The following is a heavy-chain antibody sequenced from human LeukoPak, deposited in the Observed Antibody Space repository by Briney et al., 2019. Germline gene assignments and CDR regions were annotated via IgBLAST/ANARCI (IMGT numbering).Heavy chain of an antibody. V-gene: IGHV3-33*06. D-gene: IGHD6-13*01. CDR2: IWYDGSNK. J-gene: IGHJ5*02. Sequence: PGRFLRLSCAASGFTFSSYGMHWVRQAPGKGLEWVAVIWYDGSNKYYADSVKGRFTISRDNSKNTLYLQMNSLRAEDTAVYYCAKDSIAAAGKAPNWFDPWGQGTLVTVSS. CDR3: AKDSIAAAGKAPNWFDP. CDR1: GFTFSSYG.